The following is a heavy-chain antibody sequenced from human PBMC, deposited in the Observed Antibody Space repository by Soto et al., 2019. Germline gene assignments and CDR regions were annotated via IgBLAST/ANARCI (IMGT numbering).Heavy chain of an antibody. Sequence: PGGSLRLSCAASGFTFSSYGMHWVRQAPGKGLEWVAVIWYDGSNKYYADSAKGRFTISRDNSKNTLYLQMNSLRAEDTAVYYCARGATTVFDYYYGMDVWGQGTTVTVSS. V-gene: IGHV3-33*01. CDR1: GFTFSSYG. D-gene: IGHD4-17*01. CDR2: IWYDGSNK. J-gene: IGHJ6*02. CDR3: ARGATTVFDYYYGMDV.